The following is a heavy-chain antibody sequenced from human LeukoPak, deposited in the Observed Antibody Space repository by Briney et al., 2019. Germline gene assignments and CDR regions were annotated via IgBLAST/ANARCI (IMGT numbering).Heavy chain of an antibody. Sequence: SETLSLTCAVYGGSFSGYYWSWIRQPPGKGLEWIGEINHSGSTNYNPSLKSRVTISVDTSKNQFSLKLSSVTAADTAVYYCARGSLIVVVIPSNWFDPWGQGILVTVSS. D-gene: IGHD3-22*01. J-gene: IGHJ5*02. V-gene: IGHV4-34*01. CDR3: ARGSLIVVVIPSNWFDP. CDR2: INHSGST. CDR1: GGSFSGYY.